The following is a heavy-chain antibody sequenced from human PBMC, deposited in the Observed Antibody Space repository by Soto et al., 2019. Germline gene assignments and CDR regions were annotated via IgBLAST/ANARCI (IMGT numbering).Heavy chain of an antibody. V-gene: IGHV1-3*01. D-gene: IGHD3-3*01. Sequence: GASVKVSCKTSGYTSTNYVVDWVRQAPGQGLEWMGWINSGNGNTKYSEKFQGRVTITRDTSASTAYMELNSLTSEDTAVYYCARGLTIFGVVIGYWGQGTLVTVSS. CDR1: GYTSTNYV. J-gene: IGHJ4*02. CDR3: ARGLTIFGVVIGY. CDR2: INSGNGNT.